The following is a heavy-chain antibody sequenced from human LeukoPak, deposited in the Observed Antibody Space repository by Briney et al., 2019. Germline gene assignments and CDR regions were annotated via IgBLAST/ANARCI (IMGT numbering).Heavy chain of an antibody. CDR2: IIPILGIA. CDR3: ARLLYGGSTEANKNDY. J-gene: IGHJ4*02. Sequence: SVTVSFKASGGTFINYAISWVRQAPGQGLEWMGRIIPILGIANYAQKFQGRVTITADKSTSTVYMELSSLRSEDTAVYYCARLLYGGSTEANKNDYWGQGTLVTVSS. V-gene: IGHV1-69*04. CDR1: GGTFINYA. D-gene: IGHD4-17*01.